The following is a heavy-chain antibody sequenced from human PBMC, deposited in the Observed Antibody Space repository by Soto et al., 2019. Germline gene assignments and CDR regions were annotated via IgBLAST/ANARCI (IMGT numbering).Heavy chain of an antibody. J-gene: IGHJ4*02. CDR3: ASVLITLDY. CDR1: GFTFSRYW. V-gene: IGHV3-7*01. D-gene: IGHD3-16*01. Sequence: GGSLRLSCAASGFTFSRYWMSWVRQAPGKGLEWVANIKQDGSEKYYVDSVKGRFTISRDNAKNSLYLQMNSLRAEDTAVYYCASVLITLDYWGQGTLVTVSS. CDR2: IKQDGSEK.